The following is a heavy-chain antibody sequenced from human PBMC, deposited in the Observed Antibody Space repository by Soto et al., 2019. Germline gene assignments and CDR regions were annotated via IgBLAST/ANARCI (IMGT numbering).Heavy chain of an antibody. J-gene: IGHJ5*02. CDR2: ISTSNGNA. CDR1: GYTFSSYG. CDR3: ARLNGYSTGWSAT. D-gene: IGHD2-8*02. Sequence: QVHLVQSGAEVKKPGASVKVSCKTSGYTFSSYGIMWVRQAPGQGLECMGWISTSNGNAHYAQNLQDRVTMTTDTSTSTVYLELTSLTSDDTGVYYCARLNGYSTGWSATWGQGTLVTVSS. V-gene: IGHV1-18*01.